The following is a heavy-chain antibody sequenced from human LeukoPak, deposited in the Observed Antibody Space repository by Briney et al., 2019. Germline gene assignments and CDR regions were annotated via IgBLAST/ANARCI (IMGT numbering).Heavy chain of an antibody. Sequence: GASVKVSCKASGYTFTSSDINWVRQAPGQGLEWMGWVNPKSGKTGSARKFQGRVAMTKNISISTAYIEVSSLAYEDTATYYCARGRPGLASAGTYDFWGQGTLITVSS. D-gene: IGHD6-13*01. CDR1: GYTFTSSD. CDR2: VNPKSGKT. V-gene: IGHV1-8*01. J-gene: IGHJ4*02. CDR3: ARGRPGLASAGTYDF.